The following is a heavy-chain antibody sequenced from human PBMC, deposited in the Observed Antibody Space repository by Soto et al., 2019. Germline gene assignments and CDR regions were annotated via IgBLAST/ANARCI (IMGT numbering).Heavy chain of an antibody. D-gene: IGHD2-2*01. CDR2: ISYRGSA. CDR3: ARRRCTTTTCFDP. Sequence: SETLSLTCSVSGGSINSGNYYWSWIRQHPGKGLEWIGYISYRGSAHYNPSLRSRVFISVDTSRNQFSLKLSSVTAADTAVYYCARRRCTTTTCFDPWGQGTLVTVSS. CDR1: GGSINSGNYY. J-gene: IGHJ5*02. V-gene: IGHV4-31*03.